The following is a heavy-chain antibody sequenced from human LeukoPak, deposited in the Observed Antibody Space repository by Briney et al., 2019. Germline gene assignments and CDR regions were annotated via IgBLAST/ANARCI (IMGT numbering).Heavy chain of an antibody. CDR2: THYSGTN. CDR3: ARDRAVIGDYIKFDC. D-gene: IGHD4-17*01. J-gene: IGHJ4*02. Sequence: SETLSLTCTVSGGSISSYYWSCIRQPPGKVMEWIGSTHYSGTNHNTTSLKSRVTLPVDTSKNQYSLRLTAVRAAATAFYYGARDRAVIGDYIKFDCGGQGSLVTVSS. CDR1: GGSISSYY. V-gene: IGHV4-59*01.